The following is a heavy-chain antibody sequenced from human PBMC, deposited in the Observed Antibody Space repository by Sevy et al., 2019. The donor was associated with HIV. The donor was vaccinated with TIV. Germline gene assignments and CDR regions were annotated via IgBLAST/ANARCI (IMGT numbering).Heavy chain of an antibody. CDR1: GFAFYDYS. Sequence: GGSLRLSCAASGFAFYDYSMSWIRQAPGKGLEWVATLSFGCGKINYADSVKGRFTISRDNSKNSFYLQMDNLRVEDTALYYCARDGCIRPHDYWGQGTRVTVSS. V-gene: IGHV3-23*01. J-gene: IGHJ4*02. CDR2: LSFGCGKI. D-gene: IGHD2-8*01. CDR3: ARDGCIRPHDY.